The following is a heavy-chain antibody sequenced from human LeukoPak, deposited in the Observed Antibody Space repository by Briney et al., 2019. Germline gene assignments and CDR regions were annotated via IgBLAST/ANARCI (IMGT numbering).Heavy chain of an antibody. CDR1: GYTFPSYF. D-gene: IGHD3-22*01. CDR2: INPTGGST. Sequence: ASVKVSCKASGYTFPSYFMHWVRQAPGQGLEWMGIINPTGGSTTYAQKFQGRVTMTRDTSTSTVYMELSSLRSEDTAVYYCARDPGYYYDSSSYGMDVWGQGTTVTVSS. V-gene: IGHV1-46*01. J-gene: IGHJ6*02. CDR3: ARDPGYYYDSSSYGMDV.